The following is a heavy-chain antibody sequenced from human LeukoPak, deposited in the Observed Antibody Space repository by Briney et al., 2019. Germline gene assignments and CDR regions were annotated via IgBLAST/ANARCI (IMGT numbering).Heavy chain of an antibody. CDR1: GYXFSNYG. CDR2: ISGYNGNT. Sequence: ASVKVSCKASGYXFSNYGISWVRQAPGQGLEWMGWISGYNGNTNYAQKLQGRVTMTTDTSTSTAYMELRSLRSDDTAVYYCASLGATAFDIWGQGTMVTVSS. V-gene: IGHV1-18*01. D-gene: IGHD1-26*01. CDR3: ASLGATAFDI. J-gene: IGHJ3*02.